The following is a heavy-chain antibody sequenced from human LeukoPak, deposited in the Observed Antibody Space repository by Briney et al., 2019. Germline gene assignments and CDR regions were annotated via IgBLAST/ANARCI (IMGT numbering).Heavy chain of an antibody. CDR1: GFTFSSYA. V-gene: IGHV3-23*01. Sequence: GGSLRLSCAASGFTFSSYAMTWVRQAPGKGLEWVSLISGSGSNAYYASSVKGRFTISRDNSKNTLYLQVNSLRAEDTALYYCAKGGSSGWNCFDFWGQGTLVTVSS. J-gene: IGHJ4*02. CDR2: ISGSGSNA. CDR3: AKGGSSGWNCFDF. D-gene: IGHD6-19*01.